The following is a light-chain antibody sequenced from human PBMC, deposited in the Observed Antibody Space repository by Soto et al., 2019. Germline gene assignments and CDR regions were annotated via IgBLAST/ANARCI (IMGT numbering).Light chain of an antibody. CDR3: SSFTSSTSYV. V-gene: IGLV2-14*03. CDR2: DVN. CDR1: SSDVGSYNS. J-gene: IGLJ1*01. Sequence: QSVLTQPASVSGSPGQSIAISCTGTSSDVGSYNSVSWYQQYPGKAPKLMLHDVNNRPSGISDRFSGSKSGNTASLTISGLQAEDEADYYCSSFTSSTSYVFGTGTKVTVL.